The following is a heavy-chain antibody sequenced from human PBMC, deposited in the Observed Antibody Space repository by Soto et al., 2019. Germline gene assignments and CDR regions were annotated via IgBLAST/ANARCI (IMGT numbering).Heavy chain of an antibody. Sequence: QVQLVESGGGVVQPGTSLRLSCEASGFAFNQFGMHWVRQAPGKGLEWVAFISYDGSYQYYADSVQGRLTITRDNSMNTLNMQLNSLRREDTAVYYCAKGGEVGGVLGDHWGQGNLVTVSS. CDR2: ISYDGSYQ. J-gene: IGHJ4*02. D-gene: IGHD1-26*01. CDR3: AKGGEVGGVLGDH. V-gene: IGHV3-30*18. CDR1: GFAFNQFG.